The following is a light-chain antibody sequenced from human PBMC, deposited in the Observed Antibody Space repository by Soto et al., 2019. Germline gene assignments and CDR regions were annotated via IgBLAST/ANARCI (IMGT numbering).Light chain of an antibody. J-gene: IGLJ1*01. Sequence: QSALTQPASVSGSLGQAITISCTGTGTDFGAQNYVSWYQQYPGRAPKLILYEVNKRPSGISNRFSGSKSGDTASLTISGLQAEDMAEYYCSSYMGAVTLEVFGSGAKVIVL. V-gene: IGLV2-14*01. CDR1: GTDFGAQNY. CDR2: EVN. CDR3: SSYMGAVTLEV.